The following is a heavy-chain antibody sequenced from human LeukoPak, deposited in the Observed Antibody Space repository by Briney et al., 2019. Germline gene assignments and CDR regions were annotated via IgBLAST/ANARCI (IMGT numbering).Heavy chain of an antibody. CDR2: IYYSGST. CDR3: ARTTKNYGMDV. J-gene: IGHJ6*02. V-gene: IGHV4-59*08. Sequence: ASETLSLTCTVSGGSISSYYWSWIRQPPGKGLEWIGYIYYSGSTNYNPSLKSRVTISVDTSKNQFSLKLSSVTAADTAVYYCARTTKNYGMDVWGQGTTVTVSS. D-gene: IGHD1-1*01. CDR1: GGSISSYY.